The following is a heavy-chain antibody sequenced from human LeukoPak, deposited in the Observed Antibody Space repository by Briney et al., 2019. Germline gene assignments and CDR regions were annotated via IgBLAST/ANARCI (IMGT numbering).Heavy chain of an antibody. D-gene: IGHD2-15*01. CDR1: GGSISSYY. J-gene: IGHJ4*02. CDR2: IYYSGST. Sequence: PSETLSLTCTVSGGSISSYYWSWIRQPPGKGLEWNGYIYYSGSTNYNPSLKSRVTISVDTSKNQFSLKLSPVTAADTAVYYCARDKGCSGGSCYSSIDYWGQGTLVTVSS. CDR3: ARDKGCSGGSCYSSIDY. V-gene: IGHV4-59*12.